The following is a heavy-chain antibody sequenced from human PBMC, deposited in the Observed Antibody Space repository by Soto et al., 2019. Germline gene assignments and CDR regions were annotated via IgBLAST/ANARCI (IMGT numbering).Heavy chain of an antibody. CDR1: GFTFSSYA. Sequence: VGSLILSCAASGFTFSSYAMSWVRQAPGKGLEWVSAISGSGGSTYYADSVKGRFTISRDNAKNSLFLQMNSLRVEDTAVYYCVRDLSAYNWFDLWGPGTLVTVSS. V-gene: IGHV3-23*01. CDR3: VRDLSAYNWFDL. CDR2: ISGSGGST. J-gene: IGHJ5*01.